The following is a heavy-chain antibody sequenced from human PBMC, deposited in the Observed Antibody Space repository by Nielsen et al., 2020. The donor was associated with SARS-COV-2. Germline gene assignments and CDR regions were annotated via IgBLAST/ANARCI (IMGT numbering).Heavy chain of an antibody. V-gene: IGHV4-31*03. CDR2: IYYSGST. D-gene: IGHD3-10*01. CDR3: ARGVTMVRGPWFDP. Sequence: SETLSLTCTVSGGSISSGGYYWSWIRQHPGKGLEWIGYIYYSGSTYYNPSLKSRVTISVDTSKNQFSLKLSSVTAADTAVYYCARGVTMVRGPWFDPWGQGTLVTVSS. CDR1: GGSISSGGYY. J-gene: IGHJ5*02.